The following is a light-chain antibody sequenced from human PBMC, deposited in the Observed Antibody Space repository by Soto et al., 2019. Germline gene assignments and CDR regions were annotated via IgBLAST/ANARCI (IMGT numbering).Light chain of an antibody. CDR3: QQYDTYPWT. V-gene: IGKV1-5*01. CDR1: QSFSSW. J-gene: IGKJ1*01. Sequence: DIQMTQSPSTLSASVGDRVTITCRASQSFSSWLAWYQQKPGKAPKLLIYDVSTLQSGVPSRFSGGGSWTEFTLTISSLPPDDFATYYCQQYDTYPWTFGQGTKVEIK. CDR2: DVS.